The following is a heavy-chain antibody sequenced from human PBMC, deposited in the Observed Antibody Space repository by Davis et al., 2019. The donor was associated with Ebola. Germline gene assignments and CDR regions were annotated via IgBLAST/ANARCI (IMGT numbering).Heavy chain of an antibody. J-gene: IGHJ6*03. Sequence: MPSETLSLTCAVYGGSFSGYYWSWIRPPPGKGLEWIGEMNHRGSTNYNPSLKSRVTIPVDTSKIQSALKLSSVTAADTAVYSCARVLSGYYYFYMDVWGKGTTVTVSS. CDR1: GGSFSGYY. D-gene: IGHD6-25*01. CDR3: ARVLSGYYYFYMDV. V-gene: IGHV4-34*01. CDR2: MNHRGST.